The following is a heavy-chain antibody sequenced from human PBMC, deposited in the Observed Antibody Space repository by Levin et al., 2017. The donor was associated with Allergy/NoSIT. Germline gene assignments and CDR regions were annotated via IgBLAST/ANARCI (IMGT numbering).Heavy chain of an antibody. CDR3: ARDPGYSGFGDAFDF. D-gene: IGHD5-12*01. Sequence: SQTLSLTCAVSGDSFTSDGYSWSWIRQPPGKGLEWVGYIYRSGESFYNPSLKSRVTMSIDKSKNQFSLKLTSVTAADTAVYFCARDPGYSGFGDAFDFWGQGLMVTVSS. J-gene: IGHJ3*01. CDR2: IYRSGES. V-gene: IGHV4-30-2*01. CDR1: GDSFTSDGYS.